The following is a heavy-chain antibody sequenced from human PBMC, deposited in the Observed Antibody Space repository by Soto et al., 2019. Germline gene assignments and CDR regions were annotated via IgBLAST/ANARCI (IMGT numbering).Heavy chain of an antibody. CDR3: ARDLYGDYDPSYYFDY. V-gene: IGHV4-34*01. CDR2: INHSGST. CDR1: GGSFSGYY. Sequence: PSETLSLTCAVYGGSFSGYYWSWIRQPPGKGLEWIGEINHSGSTNYNPSLKSRVTISVDTSKNQFSLKLSSVTAADTAVYYCARDLYGDYDPSYYFDYWGQGTLVTVSS. J-gene: IGHJ4*02. D-gene: IGHD4-17*01.